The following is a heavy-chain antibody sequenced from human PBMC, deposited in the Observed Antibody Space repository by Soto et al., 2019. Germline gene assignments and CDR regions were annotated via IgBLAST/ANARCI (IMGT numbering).Heavy chain of an antibody. J-gene: IGHJ6*02. CDR2: ISSSGSTI. CDR3: ARQYYDFWSGYNYYYGMDV. V-gene: IGHV3-48*03. Sequence: QPGGSLRLSCAASGFTFSSYEMNWVRQAPGKGLEWVSYISSSGSTIYYADSVKGRFTISRDNAKNSLYLQMNSLRAEDTAVYYCARQYYDFWSGYNYYYGMDVWGQGTTVTVSS. CDR1: GFTFSSYE. D-gene: IGHD3-3*01.